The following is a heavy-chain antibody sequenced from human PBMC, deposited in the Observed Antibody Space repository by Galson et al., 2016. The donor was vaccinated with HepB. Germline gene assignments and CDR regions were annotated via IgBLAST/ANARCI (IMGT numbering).Heavy chain of an antibody. D-gene: IGHD6-6*01. Sequence: SVKVSCKASGYTFSNFGITWVRQAPGQGLEWMGWINAGNGNTNYSQEFQGRVTFTTDTSASTAYMELSSLRYEDTAVYYCARFGKIASRGFALDIWGQGSMVTVAS. CDR1: GYTFSNFG. V-gene: IGHV1-3*01. CDR3: ARFGKIASRGFALDI. CDR2: INAGNGNT. J-gene: IGHJ3*02.